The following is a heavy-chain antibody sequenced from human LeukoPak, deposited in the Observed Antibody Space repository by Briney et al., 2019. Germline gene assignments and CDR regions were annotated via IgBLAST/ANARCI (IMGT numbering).Heavy chain of an antibody. D-gene: IGHD3-22*01. Sequence: ASVKLSCKASGYTFTSYYMHWLRQAPGQGLEWMGIVHPSGGSTSYAQKFQGRVTMTRDTATSTVYMELSSLRSGDTALYYCARITMTTSGWYFDLWGRGSLVTVSS. CDR1: GYTFTSYY. CDR3: ARITMTTSGWYFDL. J-gene: IGHJ2*01. CDR2: VHPSGGST. V-gene: IGHV1-46*01.